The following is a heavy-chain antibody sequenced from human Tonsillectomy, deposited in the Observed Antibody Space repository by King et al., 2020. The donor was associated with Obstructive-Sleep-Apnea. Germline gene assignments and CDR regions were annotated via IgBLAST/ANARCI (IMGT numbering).Heavy chain of an antibody. CDR1: GFTFSTYG. V-gene: IGHV3-23*01. J-gene: IGHJ6*02. CDR3: ANGGLGSRGLDV. D-gene: IGHD7-27*01. CDR2: ISPRDAST. Sequence: VQLLESGGGLVQPGGSLRLSCVASGFTFSTYGLTWVRQAPGKRLEWVSSMSISPRDASTFYADFVKGRFTISRDSSKTTLFLEMKSLRDDDTAVYFCANGGLGSRGLDVWGQGTTVTVSS.